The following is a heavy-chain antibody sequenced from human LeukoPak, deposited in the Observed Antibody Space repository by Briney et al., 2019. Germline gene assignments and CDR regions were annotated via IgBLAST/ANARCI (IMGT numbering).Heavy chain of an antibody. Sequence: QPGGSLRLSCAASGFTFSSYAMTWVRQAPGKGLEWVSYISSSGNTIYYADSVKGRFTISRDNAKNSLYLQMNSLRAEDTAVYYCSSKIVVTTTGWLFDYWGPGSLVTVSS. CDR1: GFTFSSYA. J-gene: IGHJ4*02. CDR2: ISSSGNTI. CDR3: SSKIVVTTTGWLFDY. D-gene: IGHD5-12*01. V-gene: IGHV3-48*03.